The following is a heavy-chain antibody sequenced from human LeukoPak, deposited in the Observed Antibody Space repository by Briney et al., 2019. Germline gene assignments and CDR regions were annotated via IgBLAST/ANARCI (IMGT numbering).Heavy chain of an antibody. J-gene: IGHJ4*02. D-gene: IGHD3-16*02. CDR3: AKDVLRLGELSFGYFDY. V-gene: IGHV3-23*01. CDR1: GFTFSSYA. Sequence: PGGSLRLSCAASGFTFSSYAMSWVRQAPAKGLEWVSAINGNGGSTYYADSVKGRFTISRDNSKNTLYLQMNSLRAEDTAVYYCAKDVLRLGELSFGYFDYWGQGTLVTVSS. CDR2: INGNGGST.